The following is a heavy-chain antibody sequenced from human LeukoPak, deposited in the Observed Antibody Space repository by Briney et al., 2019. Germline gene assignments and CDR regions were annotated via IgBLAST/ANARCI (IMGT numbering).Heavy chain of an antibody. CDR2: ISYDGSNK. D-gene: IGHD6-19*01. CDR1: GFTFSSYG. CDR3: AKDSSSGWYFGAFDI. V-gene: IGHV3-30*18. Sequence: GGSLRLSCAASGFTFSSYGVHWVRQAPGKGLEWVAVISYDGSNKYYADSVKGRFTISRDNSKNTLYLQMNSLRAEDTAVYYCAKDSSSGWYFGAFDIWGQGTMVTVSS. J-gene: IGHJ3*02.